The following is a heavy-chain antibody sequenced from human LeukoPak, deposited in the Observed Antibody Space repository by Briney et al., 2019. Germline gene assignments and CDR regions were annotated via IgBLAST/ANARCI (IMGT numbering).Heavy chain of an antibody. CDR3: ARTFRGYYFDY. D-gene: IGHD1-14*01. CDR1: GFTFSSYA. J-gene: IGHJ4*02. CDR2: ISGGGGST. Sequence: GGSLRLSCAASGFTFSSYAMSWVRQAPGKGLEWVSAISGGGGSTYYADSVKGRFTISRDNAKNSLYLQMNSLRAEDTAVYYCARTFRGYYFDYWGQGTLVTVSS. V-gene: IGHV3-23*01.